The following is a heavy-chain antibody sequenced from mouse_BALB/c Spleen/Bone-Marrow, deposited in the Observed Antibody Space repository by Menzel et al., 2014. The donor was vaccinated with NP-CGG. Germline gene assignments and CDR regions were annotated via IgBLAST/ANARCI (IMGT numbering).Heavy chain of an antibody. V-gene: IGHV5-17*02. CDR1: GFTFSSFG. D-gene: IGHD4-1*01. Sequence: EVHLVESGGGLVQPGGSRKLSCAASGFTFSSFGMHWVRQAPERGLEWVAYISSGSSTIFYADTVKGRFTISRDNPKNTLFLQMTRLRSEDTAMYYCARGGNWEDFDYWGQGTTLTVSS. J-gene: IGHJ2*01. CDR3: ARGGNWEDFDY. CDR2: ISSGSSTI.